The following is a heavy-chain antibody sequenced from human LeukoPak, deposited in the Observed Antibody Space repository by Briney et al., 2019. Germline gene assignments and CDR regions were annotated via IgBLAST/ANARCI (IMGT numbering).Heavy chain of an antibody. J-gene: IGHJ6*03. CDR3: AKGASIAARPDYYYMDV. CDR2: ISGSGGST. D-gene: IGHD6-6*01. CDR1: GFTFSSYA. V-gene: IGHV3-23*01. Sequence: PGGSLRLSCAASGFTFSSYAMSWVRQAPGKGLEWVSAISGSGGSTYYAGSVKGRFTISRDNSKNTLYLQMNSLRAEDTAVYYCAKGASIAARPDYYYMDVWGKGTTVTVSS.